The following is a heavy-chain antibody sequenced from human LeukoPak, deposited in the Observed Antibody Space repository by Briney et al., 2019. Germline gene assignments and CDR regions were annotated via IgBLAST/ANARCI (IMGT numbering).Heavy chain of an antibody. Sequence: SETLSLTCIVSGYSISSGYYWGWIRQPPGKGLEWIGNIYYTGNTYYNPSLKGRVTISVDTSNNQFSLQLSSVTAADTAVYYCAGYDSSGFAAEYWGQGTLVTVSS. J-gene: IGHJ4*02. V-gene: IGHV4-38-2*02. D-gene: IGHD3-22*01. CDR1: GYSISSGYY. CDR2: IYYTGNT. CDR3: AGYDSSGFAAEY.